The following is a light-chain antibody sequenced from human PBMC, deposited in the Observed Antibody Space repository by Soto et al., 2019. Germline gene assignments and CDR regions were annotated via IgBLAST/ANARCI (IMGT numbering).Light chain of an antibody. CDR1: SSNIGAGFD. CDR3: QSYDSGLSSLV. V-gene: IGLV1-40*01. J-gene: IGLJ3*02. Sequence: QSALTQPPSVSGAPGQRVTISCTGSSSNIGAGFDVHWYQQLPGTAPKLLIYDNTNRPSGVPDRFSGARSGTSASLAITGLQAEDEADYYCQSYDSGLSSLVFGGGTKLTVL. CDR2: DNT.